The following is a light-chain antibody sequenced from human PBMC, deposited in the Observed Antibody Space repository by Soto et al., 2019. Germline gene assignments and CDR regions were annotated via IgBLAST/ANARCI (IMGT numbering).Light chain of an antibody. Sequence: DIVMTQSPDSLTASLGERATINCRSSQSVLYSSNNKNYLAWYQQKPGQPPKLIIYWASTRDSGVPDRFSGSGSGTDFTLTISSLQAEDVAVYSCQQYYRTPITFGGGTKVEIK. CDR1: QSVLYSSNNKNY. CDR2: WAS. V-gene: IGKV4-1*01. J-gene: IGKJ4*01. CDR3: QQYYRTPIT.